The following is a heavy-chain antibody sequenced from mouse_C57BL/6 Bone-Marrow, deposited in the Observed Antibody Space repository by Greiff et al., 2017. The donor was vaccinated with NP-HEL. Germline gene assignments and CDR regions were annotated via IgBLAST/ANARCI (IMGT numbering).Heavy chain of an antibody. CDR2: INPSTGGT. CDR1: GYSFTGYY. J-gene: IGHJ3*01. Sequence: VQLQQSGPELVKPGASVKISCKASGYSFTGYYMNWVKQSPEKSLEWIGEINPSTGGTTYNQKFKAKATLTVDKSSSTAYMQLKSLTSEDSAVYYCARSGSPYWGQGTLVTVSA. V-gene: IGHV1-42*01. D-gene: IGHD3-1*01. CDR3: ARSGSPY.